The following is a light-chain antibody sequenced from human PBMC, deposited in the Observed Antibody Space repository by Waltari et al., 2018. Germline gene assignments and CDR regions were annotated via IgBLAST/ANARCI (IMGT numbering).Light chain of an antibody. Sequence: QSVLTQPPSESGTPGQRVTISCSGSSSNIGNNVVNWYQQVPGTTPKLLFYRNDRRPSGVPDRIPGSKSGTSASLAISVLQSEDEAHYYCAAWDDSLNGRWVFGGGTKLTVL. V-gene: IGLV1-44*01. CDR2: RND. CDR3: AAWDDSLNGRWV. J-gene: IGLJ2*01. CDR1: SSNIGNNV.